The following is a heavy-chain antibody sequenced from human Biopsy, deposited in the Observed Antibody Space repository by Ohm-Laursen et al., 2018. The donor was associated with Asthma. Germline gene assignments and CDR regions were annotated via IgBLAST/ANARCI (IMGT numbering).Heavy chain of an antibody. D-gene: IGHD3-22*01. CDR3: ARGDSSNWSHYYFDY. CDR1: GFAVSRDH. CDR2: IYSGGTS. V-gene: IGHV3-53*01. Sequence: SLRLSCAASGFAVSRDHMFWVRQAPGKGLEWVSEIYSGGTSHTADSVRGRFTISRDYSKNTLYLQMHSLRAEDTAVYYCARGDSSNWSHYYFDYWGQGALVNVSS. J-gene: IGHJ4*02.